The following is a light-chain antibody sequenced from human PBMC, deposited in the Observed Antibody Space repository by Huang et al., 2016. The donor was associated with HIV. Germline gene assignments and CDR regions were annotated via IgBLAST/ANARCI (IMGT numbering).Light chain of an antibody. CDR1: QGTGNY. V-gene: IGKV1-9*01. Sequence: IQLTQSPSSLSASVGDTVTITCRASQGTGNYLAWYQQKPGKAPNLRIYGASTLQSGVPSRFSGSGSGTDFTLAISSLQPEDSATYYCQQVNTYPLTFGGGTKVVIK. J-gene: IGKJ4*01. CDR2: GAS. CDR3: QQVNTYPLT.